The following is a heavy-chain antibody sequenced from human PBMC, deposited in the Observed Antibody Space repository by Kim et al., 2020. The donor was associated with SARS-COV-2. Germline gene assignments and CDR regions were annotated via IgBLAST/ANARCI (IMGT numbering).Heavy chain of an antibody. CDR3: AREGCGSSWYEPKLCLVTSRRFWFDP. Sequence: GGSLRLSCAASGFTFSSYGMHWVRQAPGKGLEWVAVIWYDGSNKYYADSVKGRFTISRDNSKNTLYLQMNSLRAEDTAVYYCAREGCGSSWYEPKLCLVTSRRFWFDPWGQGTLVTVSS. J-gene: IGHJ5*02. CDR1: GFTFSSYG. CDR2: IWYDGSNK. D-gene: IGHD6-13*01. V-gene: IGHV3-33*01.